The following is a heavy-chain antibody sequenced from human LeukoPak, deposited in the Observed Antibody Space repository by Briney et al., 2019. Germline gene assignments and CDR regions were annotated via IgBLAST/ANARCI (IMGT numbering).Heavy chain of an antibody. CDR1: GFTSADYA. CDR2: ISAVGGRT. V-gene: IGHV3-43*02. CDR3: AKDEGGGNSYGYDGVY. D-gene: IGHD5-18*01. Sequence: GGSLRLSCAPSGFTSADYAMHWVRHAPGEGMEWDSLISAVGGRTYHADSVTGRFTLSRHHSQKSLCLPMNCQLTEHPALYYRAKDEGGGNSYGYDGVYWGQGTLVTVSS. J-gene: IGHJ4*02.